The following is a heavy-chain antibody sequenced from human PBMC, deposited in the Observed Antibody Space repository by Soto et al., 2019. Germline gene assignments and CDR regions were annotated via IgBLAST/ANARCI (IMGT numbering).Heavy chain of an antibody. Sequence: GGSLRLSCAASGFTFSTYNMNWVRQAPGKGLEWVSSITSSSYIYYADSVEGRFTISRDNAKNSVYLQMNSLRAEDTAVYYCSRDSGSTWDYNWFDPWGQGTLVTVSS. D-gene: IGHD6-13*01. CDR1: GFTFSTYN. J-gene: IGHJ5*02. CDR3: SRDSGSTWDYNWFDP. V-gene: IGHV3-21*01. CDR2: ITSSSYI.